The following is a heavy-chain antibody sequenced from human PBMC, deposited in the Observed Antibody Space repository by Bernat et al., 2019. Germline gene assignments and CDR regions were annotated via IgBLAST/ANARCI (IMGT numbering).Heavy chain of an antibody. CDR3: TTTYYYGSGSSPDYYYVDV. CDR1: GFTFSNAW. Sequence: EVQLVESGGGLVKPGGSLRLSCAASGFTFSNAWMSWVRQAPGKGLEWVGRIKSKTDGGTTDYAAPVKGRFTISRDDSKNTLYLQMNSLKTEDTVVYYCTTTYYYGSGSSPDYYYVDVWGKGTTVTVSS. J-gene: IGHJ6*03. D-gene: IGHD3-10*01. CDR2: IKSKTDGGTT. V-gene: IGHV3-15*01.